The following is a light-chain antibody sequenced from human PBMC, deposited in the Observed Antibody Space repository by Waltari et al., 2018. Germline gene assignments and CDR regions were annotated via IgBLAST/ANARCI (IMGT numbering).Light chain of an antibody. CDR3: QSYDSDLNAVL. CDR1: SSNIGAGYD. Sequence: QSVLTQPPSVSGAPGQSVTISCTGSSSNIGAGYDVHWYQQIPGSAPKVLIYRGGNRPSGVPGRFSGSKSGTSASLSVTGLHVEDEADYFCQSYDSDLNAVLFGGGTKLTVL. CDR2: RGG. J-gene: IGLJ2*01. V-gene: IGLV1-40*01.